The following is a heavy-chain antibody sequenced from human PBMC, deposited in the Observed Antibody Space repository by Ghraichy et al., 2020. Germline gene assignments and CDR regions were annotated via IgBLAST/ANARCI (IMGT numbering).Heavy chain of an antibody. CDR1: GYTLTELS. V-gene: IGHV1-24*01. CDR3: ATSSYYDSSGYPPPHY. D-gene: IGHD3-22*01. Sequence: ASVKVSCKVSGYTLTELSMHWVRQAPGKGLEWMGGFDPEDGETIYAQKFQGRVTMTEDTSTDTAYMELSSLRSEDTAVYYCATSSYYDSSGYPPPHYWGQGTLVTVSS. CDR2: FDPEDGET. J-gene: IGHJ4*02.